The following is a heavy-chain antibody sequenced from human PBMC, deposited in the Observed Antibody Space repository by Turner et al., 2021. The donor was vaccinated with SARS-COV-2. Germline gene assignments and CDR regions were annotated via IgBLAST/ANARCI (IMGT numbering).Heavy chain of an antibody. CDR1: GFTFSDYY. CDR2: ISSIGGAT. V-gene: IGHV3-11*01. CDR3: AREGGASRFAY. J-gene: IGHJ4*02. Sequence: QVQLVESGGGVVKPGGSLRLSCAASGFTFSDYYMGWIRQAPGTGLEWVSYISSIGGATNYAVSVEGRFTVSRDNAENSRYLQMDSLRDEDTDVYYCAREGGASRFAYWGQGALVTVSS. D-gene: IGHD2-2*01.